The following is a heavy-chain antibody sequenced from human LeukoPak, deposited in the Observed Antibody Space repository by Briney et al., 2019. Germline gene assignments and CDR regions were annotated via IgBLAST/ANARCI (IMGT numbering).Heavy chain of an antibody. CDR3: TRDSGADRRYFDL. V-gene: IGHV3-74*01. CDR1: GFPFNRYL. D-gene: IGHD7-27*01. J-gene: IGHJ2*01. CDR2: IDGDGATT. Sequence: GGSLRLSCAASGFPFNRYLMSWVRQAPGKGLVWVSRIDGDGATTSYEDSVKGRFTISRDNANNMVYLEMNSLRVEDTAVYYCTRDSGADRRYFDLWGRGTLVTVSS.